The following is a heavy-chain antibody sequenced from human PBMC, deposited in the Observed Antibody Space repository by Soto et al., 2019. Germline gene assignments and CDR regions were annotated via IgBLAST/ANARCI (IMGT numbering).Heavy chain of an antibody. J-gene: IGHJ4*02. CDR2: VYHSGNT. V-gene: IGHV4-4*02. CDR3: TRRQGSYLDQ. Sequence: SETLSLTCAVSGDSISSDKWWSWVRQPPGKGLEWIGEVYHSGNTNYNPSLKSRVIISVDKSKNQFSLKLSSVTDADTAMYYCTRRQGSYLDQWGQGTLVTV. D-gene: IGHD2-15*01. CDR1: GDSISSDKW.